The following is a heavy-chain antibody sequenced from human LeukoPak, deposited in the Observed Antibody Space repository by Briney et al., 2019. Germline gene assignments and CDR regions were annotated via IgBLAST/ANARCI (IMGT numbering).Heavy chain of an antibody. D-gene: IGHD6-6*01. CDR3: AREHSSSSGKVFDY. CDR2: INPNSGGT. CDR1: VYTFPGYY. V-gene: IGHV1-2*02. Sequence: GASVTVSCKACVYTFPGYYMHWVRQAPGQGLAWMGWINPNSGGTNYAQKFRGRVTMTRDTSISTAYMELSRLRSDDTAVYYCAREHSSSSGKVFDYWGQGTLVTVSS. J-gene: IGHJ4*02.